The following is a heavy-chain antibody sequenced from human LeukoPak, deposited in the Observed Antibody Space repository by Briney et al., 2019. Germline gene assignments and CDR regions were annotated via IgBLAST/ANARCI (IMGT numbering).Heavy chain of an antibody. CDR2: IYYSGST. Sequence: SETLSLTCTVSGGSISSSSYYWDWIRQPPGKGLEWIGSIYYSGSTYYNPSLKSRVTISVDTSKNQFSLKLSSVTAADTAVYYCARSGYPGRLLDYWGQGTLVTVSS. CDR1: GGSISSSSYY. D-gene: IGHD3-3*01. J-gene: IGHJ4*02. CDR3: ARSGYPGRLLDY. V-gene: IGHV4-39*07.